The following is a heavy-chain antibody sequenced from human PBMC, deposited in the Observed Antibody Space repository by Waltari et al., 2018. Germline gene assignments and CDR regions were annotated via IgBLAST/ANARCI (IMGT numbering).Heavy chain of an antibody. V-gene: IGHV3-7*01. CDR2: IRRDGSQA. D-gene: IGHD4-17*01. CDR1: GFTFRNYW. Sequence: EEQLVESGGGLVQPGGSLRLSCEGSGFTFRNYWMSWVRQAPGKGLELVANIRRDGSQANYVDSVKCRFTISRDNAKKSLYLQMNSLRAEDTGVYYCARESTASNEGVWGQGTLVTVSS. CDR3: ARESTASNEGV. J-gene: IGHJ4*02.